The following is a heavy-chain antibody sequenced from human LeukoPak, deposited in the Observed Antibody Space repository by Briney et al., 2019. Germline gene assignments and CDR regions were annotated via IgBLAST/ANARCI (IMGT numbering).Heavy chain of an antibody. Sequence: GGSLRLSCAASGFAFSSYSMNWVRQAPGKGLEWVSYISSSSGTIYYADSVKGRFTISRDNAKNSLYLQMNSLRAEDTAVYYCARDEDAFGGQGTLVTVSS. CDR3: ARDEDAF. CDR2: ISSSSGTI. J-gene: IGHJ4*02. CDR1: GFAFSSYS. V-gene: IGHV3-48*01.